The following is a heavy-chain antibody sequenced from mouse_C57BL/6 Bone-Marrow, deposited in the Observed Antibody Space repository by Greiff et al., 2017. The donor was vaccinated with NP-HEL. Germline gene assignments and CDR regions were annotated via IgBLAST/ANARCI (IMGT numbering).Heavy chain of an antibody. Sequence: EVKLMESGGGLVQPGGSLSLSCAASGFTFTDYYLSWVRQPPGKALEWLGFIRNSANGYTTEYSASVKGRFTISRDNSQSILYLQMNALRAEDSATYYCARNYYGSSYWYFDVWGTGTTVTVSS. CDR2: IRNSANGYTT. J-gene: IGHJ1*03. CDR1: GFTFTDYY. CDR3: ARNYYGSSYWYFDV. V-gene: IGHV7-3*01. D-gene: IGHD1-1*01.